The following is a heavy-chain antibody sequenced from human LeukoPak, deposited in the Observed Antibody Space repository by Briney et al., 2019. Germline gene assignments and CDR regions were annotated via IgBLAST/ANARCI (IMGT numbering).Heavy chain of an antibody. CDR2: ISASGGDT. J-gene: IGHJ5*02. Sequence: GGSLRLSCAASGFSFSTYSFSWVRQAPGKGLEWVSGISASGGDTFYADSVKGRFTISRDNSRNTLSLQMNSLRVEDTAIYYCAKDVRRCNGACTWGQGTLVTVSS. CDR1: GFSFSTYS. V-gene: IGHV3-23*01. CDR3: AKDVRRCNGACT. D-gene: IGHD2-8*01.